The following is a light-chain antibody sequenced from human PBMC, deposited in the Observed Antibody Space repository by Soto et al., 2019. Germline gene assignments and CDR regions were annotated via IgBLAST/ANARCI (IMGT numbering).Light chain of an antibody. CDR3: CSYAGSSTFKV. CDR1: SSDVGSYNL. Sequence: QSVLTQPASVSGSPGQSITISCTGTSSDVGSYNLVSWYQQHPGKAPKLMIYEGSKRPSGVSNRFSVSKSGNTASLTISGLKAEDEADYYCCSYAGSSTFKVFGGGTKLTVL. V-gene: IGLV2-23*03. CDR2: EGS. J-gene: IGLJ2*01.